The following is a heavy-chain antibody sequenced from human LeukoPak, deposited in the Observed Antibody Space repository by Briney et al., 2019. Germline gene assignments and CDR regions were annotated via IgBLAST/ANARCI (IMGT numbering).Heavy chain of an antibody. V-gene: IGHV1-18*01. CDR1: GYTFSTYV. D-gene: IGHD2-15*01. J-gene: IGHJ6*03. CDR2: ISAYNGNT. Sequence: ASVKVSCKASGYTFSTYVLNWVRQAPGQGLEWMGWISAYNGNTNYAQKLQGRVTMTTDTSTSTAYMELRSLRSDDTAVYYCARAVGYCSGGSCYLGYYYYYMDVWGKGTTVTVSS. CDR3: ARAVGYCSGGSCYLGYYYYYMDV.